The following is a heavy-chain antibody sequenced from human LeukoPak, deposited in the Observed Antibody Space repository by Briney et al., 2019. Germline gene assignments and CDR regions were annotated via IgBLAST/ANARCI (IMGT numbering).Heavy chain of an antibody. J-gene: IGHJ4*02. Sequence: SETLSLTCAVYGGSFSATYWSWIRQPPGKNLEWIGEINPSGSTNYNPSLKSRLTISLDTSKNQFSLKLHSLTAADTAVYYCTRSEPSYPFDSWGQGTLVTVSS. CDR3: TRSEPSYPFDS. CDR1: GGSFSATY. V-gene: IGHV4-34*01. D-gene: IGHD1-14*01. CDR2: INPSGST.